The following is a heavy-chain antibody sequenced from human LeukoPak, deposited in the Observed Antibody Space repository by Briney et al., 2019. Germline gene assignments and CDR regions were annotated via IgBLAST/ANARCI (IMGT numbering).Heavy chain of an antibody. CDR2: ISGNGRST. V-gene: IGHV3-64*01. Sequence: GGSLRLSCAASGFTFSSYSMNWVRQAPGKGLEYVSGISGNGRSTFYANSVKGRFTVSRDNSKDTLYLQMGSLRAEDMAVYYCTRDIGRLRGDAFDIWGQGTMVTVSS. CDR3: TRDIGRLRGDAFDI. D-gene: IGHD2-15*01. CDR1: GFTFSSYS. J-gene: IGHJ3*02.